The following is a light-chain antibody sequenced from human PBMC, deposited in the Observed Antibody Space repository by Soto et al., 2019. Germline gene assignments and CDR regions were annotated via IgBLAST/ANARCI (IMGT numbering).Light chain of an antibody. J-gene: IGLJ2*01. CDR2: DVS. CDR1: SSDDGGYNY. CDR3: SSYTSSSTPHVV. V-gene: IGLV2-14*01. Sequence: QSVLTQPASVSGSPGQSITISCTGTSSDDGGYNYVSWYQQHPGKAPKLMIYDVSNRPSGVSNRFSGSKSGNTASLTISGLQAEDEADYYCSSYTSSSTPHVVFGGGTKVTVL.